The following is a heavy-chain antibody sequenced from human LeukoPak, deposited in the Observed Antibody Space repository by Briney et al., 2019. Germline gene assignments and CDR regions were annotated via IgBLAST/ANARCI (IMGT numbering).Heavy chain of an antibody. Sequence: PSETLSLTCTLSGGSMNHYYWSWIRQPPGKGLEWLGFIFYSGSTNYNPSLKSRVTISIDTSRNQFSLKLSSVTAADTAVYYCARGLPNYYDLIPAALDIWGQGTVVTVSS. J-gene: IGHJ3*02. CDR3: ARGLPNYYDLIPAALDI. D-gene: IGHD3-22*01. V-gene: IGHV4-59*01. CDR2: IFYSGST. CDR1: GGSMNHYY.